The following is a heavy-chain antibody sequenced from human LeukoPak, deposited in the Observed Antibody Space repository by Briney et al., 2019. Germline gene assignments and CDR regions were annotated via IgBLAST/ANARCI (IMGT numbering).Heavy chain of an antibody. CDR2: ISNDGSNE. J-gene: IGHJ3*01. V-gene: IGHV3-30-3*01. CDR1: GFSFREYP. D-gene: IGHD3-9*01. CDR3: ARAQISIISSGQYLDV. Sequence: GGSLRLSCVASGFSFREYPIHWVRQAPGKGLEWVAVISNDGSNEYDAEFVKGRFTMSRDNSKNTVFLDMNNLRTEDTAVYYCARAQISIISSGQYLDVWGQGTLVTVSS.